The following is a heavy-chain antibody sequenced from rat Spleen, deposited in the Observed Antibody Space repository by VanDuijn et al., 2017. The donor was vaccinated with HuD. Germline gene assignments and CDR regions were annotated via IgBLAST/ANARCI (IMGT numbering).Heavy chain of an antibody. V-gene: IGHV5-20*01. D-gene: IGHD1-12*02. Sequence: EVQLVESDGGLVQPGKSLKLSCAASGFTFSDYYMAWVRQAPTKGLEWVATISSDGRRNYYRDSVKGRFTISRDNAKSSLYLQMDSLRSEDTATYYCTTGRYYYDGSYYYDVMDAWGQGVMVTVSS. CDR1: GFTFSDYY. CDR3: TTGRYYYDGSYYYDVMDA. J-gene: IGHJ2*01. CDR2: ISSDGRRN.